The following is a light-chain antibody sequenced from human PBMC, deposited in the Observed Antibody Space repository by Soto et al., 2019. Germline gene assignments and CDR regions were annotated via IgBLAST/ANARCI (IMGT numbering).Light chain of an antibody. V-gene: IGLV4-69*01. CDR2: LNSDGSH. CDR3: QTWGTGIVI. Sequence: QLVLTQSPSASASLGASVKLTCTLSSGHNSDAIAWHQQQPEKGPRFLMNLNSDGSHTKGDGIPDRFSGSSSGAERYLTISSLQSEDEADYYCQTWGTGIVIFGGGTKLTVL. J-gene: IGLJ2*01. CDR1: SGHNSDA.